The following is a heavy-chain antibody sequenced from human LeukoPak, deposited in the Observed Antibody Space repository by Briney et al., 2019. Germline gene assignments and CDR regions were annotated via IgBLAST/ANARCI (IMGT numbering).Heavy chain of an antibody. J-gene: IGHJ6*03. Sequence: SETLSLTCTVSGGSISSYYWSWIRQPPGKGLEWIGEINHSGSTNYNPSLKSRVTISVDTSKNQFSLKLSSVTAADTAVYYCARRPSSSWSSYYYYYMDVWGKGTTVTVSS. V-gene: IGHV4-34*01. CDR3: ARRPSSSWSSYYYYYMDV. CDR1: GGSISSYY. D-gene: IGHD6-13*01. CDR2: INHSGST.